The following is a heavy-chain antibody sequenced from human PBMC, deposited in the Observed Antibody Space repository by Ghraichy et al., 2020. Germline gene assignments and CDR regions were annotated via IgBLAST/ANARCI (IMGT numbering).Heavy chain of an antibody. CDR2: IYTSGST. CDR1: GGSISSYY. J-gene: IGHJ3*02. D-gene: IGHD2-2*01. V-gene: IGHV4-4*07. Sequence: SETLSLTCTVSGGSISSYYWSWIRQPAGKGLEWIGRIYTSGSTNYNPSLKSRVTMSVDTSKNQFSLKLSSVTAADTAVYYCARDRVVVPAAMRARVEDAFDIWGQGTMVTVSS. CDR3: ARDRVVVPAAMRARVEDAFDI.